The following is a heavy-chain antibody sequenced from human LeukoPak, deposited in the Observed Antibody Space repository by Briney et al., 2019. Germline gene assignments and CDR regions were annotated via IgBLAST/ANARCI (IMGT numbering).Heavy chain of an antibody. CDR1: GFTFTAYT. V-gene: IGHV3-21*01. CDR3: ARDIHSVAFDI. J-gene: IGHJ3*02. CDR2: ISGSTTDI. Sequence: GGSLRLSCAASGFTFTAYTINWVRKAPGKGLEEGSYISGSTTDIYYADSVKGRFTISRANAKRSVYLQMNSLGVEDTAVYYCARDIHSVAFDIWGQGTMVTVSS.